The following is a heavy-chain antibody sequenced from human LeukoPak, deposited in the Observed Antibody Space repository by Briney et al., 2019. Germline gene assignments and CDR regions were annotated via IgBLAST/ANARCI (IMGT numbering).Heavy chain of an antibody. J-gene: IGHJ4*02. Sequence: GGSLRLSCAASGYTFSSYDMHWVRRVTGKRLEWVSAIGIAGDTYYLDSVKGRFTISRENAKNSLYLQMNSLRAGDTAAYYCARGGDRDYWGQGTLVTVSS. CDR1: GYTFSSYD. V-gene: IGHV3-13*04. CDR2: IGIAGDT. CDR3: ARGGDRDY.